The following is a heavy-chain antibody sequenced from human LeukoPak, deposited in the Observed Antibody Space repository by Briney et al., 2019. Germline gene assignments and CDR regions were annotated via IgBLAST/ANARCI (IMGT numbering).Heavy chain of an antibody. V-gene: IGHV3-30*04. Sequence: PGRSLRLSCAASGFTFSSYTMHWVRQAPGKGLEWVAVISYDGSTKYYADSMKGRFTISRDNSKNTLYLQMNSLRAEDTAVYYCAREGYYDSSGYSDAGIDYWGQGSLVTVSS. CDR2: ISYDGSTK. CDR1: GFTFSSYT. D-gene: IGHD3-22*01. J-gene: IGHJ4*02. CDR3: AREGYYDSSGYSDAGIDY.